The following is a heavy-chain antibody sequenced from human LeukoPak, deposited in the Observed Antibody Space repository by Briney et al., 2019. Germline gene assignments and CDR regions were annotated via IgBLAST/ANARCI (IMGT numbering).Heavy chain of an antibody. CDR2: ISSSSSYI. D-gene: IGHD2-15*01. CDR3: ARVLVVAATDAFDI. Sequence: GGSLRLSCAASGFTFSSYSMNWVRQAPGKGLEWVSSISSSSSYIYYADSVKGRFTISRDNAKNSLYLQMNSPRAEDTAVYYCARVLVVAATDAFDIWGQGTMVTVSS. J-gene: IGHJ3*02. CDR1: GFTFSSYS. V-gene: IGHV3-21*01.